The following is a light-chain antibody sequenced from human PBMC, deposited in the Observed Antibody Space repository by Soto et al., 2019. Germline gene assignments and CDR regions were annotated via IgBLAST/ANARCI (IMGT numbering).Light chain of an antibody. J-gene: IGLJ1*01. CDR3: SSYTTSYSYV. Sequence: QSALTQPASVSGSPGQSITISCTGTSSDLGAYDYVSWYQQHPGEAPTPLIYEVTNRPSGVSNRFSASKSGNTASLTISGLQAEDEAEYFCSSYTTSYSYVFGTGTKVTVL. CDR1: SSDLGAYDY. CDR2: EVT. V-gene: IGLV2-14*01.